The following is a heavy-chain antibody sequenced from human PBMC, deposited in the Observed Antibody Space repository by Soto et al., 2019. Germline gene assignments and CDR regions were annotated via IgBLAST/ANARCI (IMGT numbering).Heavy chain of an antibody. CDR2: INHSGST. D-gene: IGHD4-17*01. V-gene: IGHV4-34*01. CDR3: ARDYEQLEDYGDPYYYYYMDV. CDR1: GGSFSGYY. J-gene: IGHJ6*03. Sequence: SETLSLTCAVYGGSFSGYYWSWIRQPPGKGLEWIGEINHSGSTNYNPSLKSRVTISVDTSKNQFSLKLSSVTAADTAVYYCARDYEQLEDYGDPYYYYYMDVWGKGTTVTVSS.